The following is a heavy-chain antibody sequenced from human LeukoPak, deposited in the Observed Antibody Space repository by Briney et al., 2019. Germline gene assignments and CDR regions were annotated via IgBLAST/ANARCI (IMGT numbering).Heavy chain of an antibody. J-gene: IGHJ4*02. D-gene: IGHD2-15*01. Sequence: GGSLRLSCAASGFSFSTYSMNWVRQAPGKGLEWVSSISRNSRYIYHADSVKGRFTISRDNSKNTLYLQMNSLRAEDTAVYYCARVGCSGGSCYDNSVDYWGQGTLVTVSS. CDR1: GFSFSTYS. CDR3: ARVGCSGGSCYDNSVDY. CDR2: ISRNSRYI. V-gene: IGHV3-21*01.